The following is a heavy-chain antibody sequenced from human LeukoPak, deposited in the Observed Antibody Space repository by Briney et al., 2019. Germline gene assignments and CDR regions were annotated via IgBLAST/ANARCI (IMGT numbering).Heavy chain of an antibody. CDR2: ISAYNGNT. D-gene: IGHD2-21*02. V-gene: IGHV1-18*04. CDR3: ALHVLLFGWRNWFDP. CDR1: GYTCTSYG. J-gene: IGHJ5*02. Sequence: ASVKVSCKASGYTCTSYGISWVRQAPGQWLEWMGWISAYNGNTNYAQKLQGRVTMTTDTSTSTAYMELRSLRSDDTAVYYCALHVLLFGWRNWFDPWGQGTLVTVSP.